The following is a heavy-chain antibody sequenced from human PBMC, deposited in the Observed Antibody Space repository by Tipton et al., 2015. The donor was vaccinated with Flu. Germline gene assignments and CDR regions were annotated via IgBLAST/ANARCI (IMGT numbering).Heavy chain of an antibody. D-gene: IGHD6-19*01. J-gene: IGHJ4*02. Sequence: TLSFTCTVSGYSISSGYYWGWIRQPPGKGLEWIGSIYHSGSTYYNPSLKSRVTISVDTSKNQFSLKLSSVTAADTAVYHCARGPEQWLVNPHYFDYWGQGTLAAVSS. V-gene: IGHV4-38-2*02. CDR1: GYSISSGYY. CDR3: ARGPEQWLVNPHYFDY. CDR2: IYHSGST.